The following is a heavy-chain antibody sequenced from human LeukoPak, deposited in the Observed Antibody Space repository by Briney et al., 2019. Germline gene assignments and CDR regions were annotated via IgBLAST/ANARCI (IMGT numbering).Heavy chain of an antibody. CDR1: GYSFTSYW. Sequence: GESLKISCKGSGYSFTSYWIGWVRQMPGKGLEWVGIIYPGDSDTRYSPSFQGQVTISADKSISTAYLQWSSLKASDTAMYYCATTRIAAAGTEAFDIWGQGTMVTVSS. CDR2: IYPGDSDT. D-gene: IGHD6-13*01. J-gene: IGHJ3*02. CDR3: ATTRIAAAGTEAFDI. V-gene: IGHV5-51*01.